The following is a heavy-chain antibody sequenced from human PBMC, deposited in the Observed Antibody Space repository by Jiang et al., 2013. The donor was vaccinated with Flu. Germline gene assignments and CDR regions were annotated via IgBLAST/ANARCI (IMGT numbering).Heavy chain of an antibody. CDR3: ARGGPGPSMVTIPY. CDR1: GYSFTNYW. Sequence: AEVKKPGESLKISCKASGYSFTNYWVSWVRQMPGKGLEWMGRIDPSDSYTNYSPSLQGHVTISVDKSISTAYLQWSSLKASDTAMYYCARGGPGPSMVTIPYWGQGTLVTVSS. D-gene: IGHD4-17*01. V-gene: IGHV5-10-1*01. J-gene: IGHJ4*02. CDR2: IDPSDSYT.